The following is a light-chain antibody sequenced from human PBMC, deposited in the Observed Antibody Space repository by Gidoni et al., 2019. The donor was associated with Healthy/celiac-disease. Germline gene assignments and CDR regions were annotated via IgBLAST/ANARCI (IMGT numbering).Light chain of an antibody. CDR3: QQYYSTPWT. V-gene: IGKV4-1*01. CDR1: QSVLYSSNNKNY. Sequence: DIVMTQSPDSLDVSLGERATINCKSSQSVLYSSNNKNYFAWYQQKPGQPPKLLIYWASTRGSGVPDRFSGSGSGTDFTLTISSLQAEDVAVYYCQQYYSTPWTFGQGTKVEIK. CDR2: WAS. J-gene: IGKJ1*01.